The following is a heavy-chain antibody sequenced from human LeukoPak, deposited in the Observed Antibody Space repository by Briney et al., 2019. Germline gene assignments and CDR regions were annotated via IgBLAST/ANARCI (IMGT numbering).Heavy chain of an antibody. D-gene: IGHD3-22*01. V-gene: IGHV4-59*01. CDR2: IYYSGST. CDR3: ARTNYYDNSGYPDY. CDR1: GGSISSYC. Sequence: PSETLSLTCTVSGGSISSYCWSWIRHPPGKGLEWIGYIYYSGSTNYNPSLKSRVTISVDTSKNQFSLKLSSVTAADTAVYYCARTNYYDNSGYPDYWGQGTLVTVSS. J-gene: IGHJ4*02.